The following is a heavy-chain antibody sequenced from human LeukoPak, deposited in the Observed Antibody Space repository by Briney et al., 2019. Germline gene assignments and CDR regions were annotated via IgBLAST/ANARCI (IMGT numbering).Heavy chain of an antibody. Sequence: SETLSLTCTVSGGSISSSSVYWGWIRQPPGKGLEWIATISYSGSTTPYNPSLKSRVTISVDTSKNQFSLKLNSVTAADTAVYYCVRRTSGSYSDYWGQGTLVTVSS. CDR2: ISYSGSTT. D-gene: IGHD1-26*01. V-gene: IGHV4-39*01. J-gene: IGHJ4*02. CDR3: VRRTSGSYSDY. CDR1: GGSISSSSVY.